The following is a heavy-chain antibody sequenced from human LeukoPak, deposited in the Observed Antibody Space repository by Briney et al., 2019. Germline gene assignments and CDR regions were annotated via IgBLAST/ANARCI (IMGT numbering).Heavy chain of an antibody. D-gene: IGHD6-13*01. J-gene: IGHJ4*02. Sequence: SETLSLTCAVYGGSFSGYYWSWIRRPPGKGLEWIGEINHSGSTNYNPSLKSRVTISVDTSKNQFSLKLSSVTAADTAVYYCARSSSWYPPFDYWGQGTLVTVSS. CDR3: ARSSSWYPPFDY. V-gene: IGHV4-34*01. CDR1: GGSFSGYY. CDR2: INHSGST.